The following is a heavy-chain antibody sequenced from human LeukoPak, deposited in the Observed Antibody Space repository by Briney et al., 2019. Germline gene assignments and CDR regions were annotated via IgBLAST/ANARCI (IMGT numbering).Heavy chain of an antibody. V-gene: IGHV3-30-3*01. D-gene: IGHD3-3*01. CDR3: ARDLFWSASRYFDY. Sequence: GGSLRLSCAASGFTFSSYAMHWVRQAPGKGLGWVAVISYDGSNKYYADSVKGRFTISRDNSKNTLYLQMNSLRAEDTAVYYCARDLFWSASRYFDYWGQGTLVTVSS. CDR1: GFTFSSYA. J-gene: IGHJ4*02. CDR2: ISYDGSNK.